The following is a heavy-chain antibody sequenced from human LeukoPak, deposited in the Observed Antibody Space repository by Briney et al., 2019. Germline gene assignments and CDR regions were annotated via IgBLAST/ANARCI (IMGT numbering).Heavy chain of an antibody. D-gene: IGHD3-10*01. Sequence: PGGSLRLSCAASGFTFSSYSMNWVRQAPGKGLEWVSSISSSSSYIYYADSVKGRFTISRDNARNSLYLQMNSLRAEDTAVYYCARVAVRGYYYGMDVWGQGTTVTVSS. V-gene: IGHV3-21*01. CDR1: GFTFSSYS. CDR2: ISSSSSYI. J-gene: IGHJ6*02. CDR3: ARVAVRGYYYGMDV.